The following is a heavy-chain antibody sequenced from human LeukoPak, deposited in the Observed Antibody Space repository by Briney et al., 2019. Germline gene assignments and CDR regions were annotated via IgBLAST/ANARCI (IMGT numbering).Heavy chain of an antibody. CDR3: ARHVYVAAAPDY. Sequence: PGGSLRLSCAASGFTFSSNDMHWVRQAPGKGLEWVALISYDGSNEYYADSVKGRFTISRDNSKNTLYLQMNSLRAEDTAVYYCARHVYVAAAPDYWGQGTLVTVSS. V-gene: IGHV3-30*03. CDR1: GFTFSSND. J-gene: IGHJ4*02. D-gene: IGHD6-13*01. CDR2: ISYDGSNE.